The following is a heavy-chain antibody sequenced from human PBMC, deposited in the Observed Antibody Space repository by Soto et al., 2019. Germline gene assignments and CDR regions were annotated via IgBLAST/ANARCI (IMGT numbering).Heavy chain of an antibody. V-gene: IGHV3-23*01. J-gene: IGHJ5*02. D-gene: IGHD6-13*01. CDR1: GFNFRSYA. Sequence: GGFQRLSCAASGFNFRSYAMNWVRQAPGKGLEWVSVISGSGGSTYYADSVKGRFTISRDNSKNTLYLQMNSLRAEDTAVYYCAKQQSPPRSWGQGTLVTVSS. CDR2: ISGSGGST. CDR3: AKQQSPPRS.